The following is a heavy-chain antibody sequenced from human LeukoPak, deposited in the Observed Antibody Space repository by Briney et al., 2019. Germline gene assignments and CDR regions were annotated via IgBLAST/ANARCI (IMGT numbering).Heavy chain of an antibody. CDR3: ARTMVRGVIISYYYYGMDV. V-gene: IGHV1-3*01. CDR1: GYTFTSYA. J-gene: IGHJ6*04. Sequence: ASVKVSCKASGYTFTSYAMHWVRQAPGQRLEWMGWINAGNGNTKYSQKFQGRVTITRDTSASTAYMELSSLRSEDTAVYYCARTMVRGVIISYYYYGMDVWGKGAMVTVSS. CDR2: INAGNGNT. D-gene: IGHD3-10*01.